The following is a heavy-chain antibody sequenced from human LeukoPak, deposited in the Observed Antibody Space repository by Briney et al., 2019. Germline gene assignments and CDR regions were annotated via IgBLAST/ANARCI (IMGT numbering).Heavy chain of an antibody. CDR2: NSASGTST. CDR3: AKFITAAGTNYYYMDA. CDR1: GFTFSNYA. Sequence: GGSLRLSCAASGFTFSNYAMSWVRQAPGKGLEWVSANSASGTSTYYADSVKGRFTISRDNSKNTLYLQMNSLRAENTAVYYCAKFITAAGTNYYYMDAWGKGTTVTVSS. D-gene: IGHD6-13*01. J-gene: IGHJ6*03. V-gene: IGHV3-23*01.